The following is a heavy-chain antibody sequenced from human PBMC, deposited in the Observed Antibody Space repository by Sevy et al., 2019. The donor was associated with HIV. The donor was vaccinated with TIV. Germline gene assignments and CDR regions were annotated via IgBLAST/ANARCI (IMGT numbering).Heavy chain of an antibody. Sequence: GESLKISCAASGFTFNTHAMHWVHQAPGKGLEWVALISYDGIIKYYADSVKGRLTISRDNSKNTLSLQMNSLRIEDTAVYYCAREGGYTSAWSPGNYWGQGTLVTVSS. CDR2: ISYDGIIK. V-gene: IGHV3-30*04. J-gene: IGHJ4*02. D-gene: IGHD6-19*01. CDR3: AREGGYTSAWSPGNY. CDR1: GFTFNTHA.